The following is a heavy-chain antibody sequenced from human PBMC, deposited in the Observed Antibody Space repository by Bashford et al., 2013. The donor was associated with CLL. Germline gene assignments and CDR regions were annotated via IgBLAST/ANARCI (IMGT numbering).Heavy chain of an antibody. CDR1: GGTFSRYA. D-gene: IGHD4-23*01. Sequence: SVKVSCKASGGTFSRYAISWVRQARGQGLEWMGGIIPIFGTANYAEKFQGRVTITADESMRTAYMELRSLRSEDTAVYYCASDGLNKAVLTPLDVWGQGTTVTVSS. J-gene: IGHJ6*02. V-gene: IGHV1-69*13. CDR2: IIPIFGTA. CDR3: ASDGLNKAVLTPLDV.